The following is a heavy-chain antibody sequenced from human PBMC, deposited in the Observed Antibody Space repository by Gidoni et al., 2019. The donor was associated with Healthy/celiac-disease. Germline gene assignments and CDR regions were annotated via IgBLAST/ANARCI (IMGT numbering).Heavy chain of an antibody. D-gene: IGHD2-15*01. V-gene: IGHV4-39*01. CDR3: ARRGPAGYCSGGSCYAGYMDV. Sequence: QLQLQESGPGLVQPSATLSLTCTVSDGSISSSSYYWGWIRQPPGKGLEWIGSIYSSRSTYYNPSLKSRVTIYVDTSKNQFSLKLSSVTAADTAVYYCARRGPAGYCSGGSCYAGYMDVWGKGTTVTVSS. J-gene: IGHJ6*03. CDR1: DGSISSSSYY. CDR2: IYSSRST.